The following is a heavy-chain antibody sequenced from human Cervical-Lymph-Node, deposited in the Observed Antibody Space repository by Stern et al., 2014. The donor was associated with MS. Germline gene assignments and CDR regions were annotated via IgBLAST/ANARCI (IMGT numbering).Heavy chain of an antibody. CDR1: GFTFSSYG. CDR3: ARGHIPYAYNYLFDY. V-gene: IGHV3-33*01. CDR2: AWYDGSTA. Sequence: VQLVESGGGVVQPGTSLRLSCAASGFTFSSYGMHWVRQAPGKGLEWVALAWYDGSTAYYTNPVKGRFPISRDNSKNTLSLQMNSLTAEDTAVYYCARGHIPYAYNYLFDYWGQGTLVTVSS. J-gene: IGHJ4*02. D-gene: IGHD5-24*01.